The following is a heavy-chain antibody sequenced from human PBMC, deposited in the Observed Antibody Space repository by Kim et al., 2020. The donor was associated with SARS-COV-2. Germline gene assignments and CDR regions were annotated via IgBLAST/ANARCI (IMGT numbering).Heavy chain of an antibody. CDR1: GYTFTSYA. CDR3: ARDSLSYWNRQPNWFDP. V-gene: IGHV7-4-1*02. J-gene: IGHJ5*02. D-gene: IGHD1-1*01. CDR2: INTNTGNP. Sequence: ASVKVSCKASGYTFTSYAMNWVRQAPGQGLEWMGWINTNTGNPTYAQGFTGRFVFSLDTSVSTAYLQISSLKAEDTAVYYCARDSLSYWNRQPNWFDPWGQGTLVTVSS.